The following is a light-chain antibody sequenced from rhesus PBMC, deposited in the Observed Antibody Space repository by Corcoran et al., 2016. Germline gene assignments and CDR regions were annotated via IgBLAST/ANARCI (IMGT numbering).Light chain of an antibody. CDR1: KIGTQA. CDR3: HVLDLPPDYDF. Sequence: SFDLTQPPSVSASPGQTARISCGGDKIGTQAVHWYQQKPPQAPVVVIYSDSDRPSGIPERFSGSKSGNTATLTISGVEAGDEADYYCHVLDLPPDYDFFGSGTKLTVL. J-gene: IGLJ6*01. V-gene: IGLV3-44*01. CDR2: SDS.